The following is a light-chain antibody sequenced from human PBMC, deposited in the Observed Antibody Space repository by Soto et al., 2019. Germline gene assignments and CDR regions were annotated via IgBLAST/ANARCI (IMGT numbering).Light chain of an antibody. J-gene: IGLJ1*01. V-gene: IGLV2-14*01. CDR1: SSDVGGYNY. CDR2: EVS. Sequence: QSALTQPASVSGSPGQSITISCTGSSSDVGGYNYVSWYQHHPGKPPKLMISEVSNRPSGVSNRFSGSKSGNTASLTISGLQAEDEADYYCSSYTSSSTSYVFGTGTKLTVL. CDR3: SSYTSSSTSYV.